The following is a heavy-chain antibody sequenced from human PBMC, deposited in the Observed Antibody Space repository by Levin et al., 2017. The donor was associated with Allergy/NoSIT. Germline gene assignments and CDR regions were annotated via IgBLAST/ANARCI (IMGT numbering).Heavy chain of an antibody. CDR1: GGSFSGYY. J-gene: IGHJ4*02. CDR2: INHGGST. CDR3: ASGSDYFDY. Sequence: SQTLSLTCTVYGGSFSGYYWSWIRQPPGKGLEWIGEINHGGSTGYNPSLTSRVTISVDTSKNQFSLKLNSLTAADTAVYYCASGSDYFDYWGQGTLVTVSS. V-gene: IGHV4-34*01.